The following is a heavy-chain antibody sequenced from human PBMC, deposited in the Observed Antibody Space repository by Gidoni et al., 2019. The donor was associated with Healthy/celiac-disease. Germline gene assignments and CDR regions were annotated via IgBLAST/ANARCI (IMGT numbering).Heavy chain of an antibody. V-gene: IGHV3-23*01. CDR3: AKDGGLGATAFDY. J-gene: IGHJ4*02. Sequence: EVQLSESGGGLVQPGGSLRLACAAPGFTFSSYAMSWVRQAPGKGLEWVSAISGSGGSTYYADSVQGRFTISRDNSKNTLYLQMNSLRAEDTAVYYCAKDGGLGATAFDYWGQGTLVTVSS. CDR1: GFTFSSYA. CDR2: ISGSGGST. D-gene: IGHD1-26*01.